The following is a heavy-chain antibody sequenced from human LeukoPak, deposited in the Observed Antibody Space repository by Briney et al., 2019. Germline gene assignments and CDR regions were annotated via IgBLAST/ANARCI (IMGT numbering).Heavy chain of an antibody. CDR2: IYSGGST. CDR1: GFTVSSNC. Sequence: GGSLRLSCAVSGFTVSSNCMSWVRQAPGKGLEWVSVIYSGGSTYYADSVKGRFTISRDNSKNTLYLQMNSLRAEDTAVYYCTRAMRGYSYILEHWGQGTLVTVSS. CDR3: TRAMRGYSYILEH. D-gene: IGHD5-18*01. J-gene: IGHJ4*02. V-gene: IGHV3-53*01.